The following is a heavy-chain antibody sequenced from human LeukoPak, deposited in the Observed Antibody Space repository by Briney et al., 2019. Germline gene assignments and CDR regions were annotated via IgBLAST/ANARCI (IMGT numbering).Heavy chain of an antibody. D-gene: IGHD3-22*01. Sequence: ASVTVSCKASGYTFTSYGISWVRQAPGQGLEWMGWISAYNGNTNYAQKLQGRVTMTTDTSTSTAYMELRSLRSDDTAVYYCARARDSSGYYKTNWYFDLWGRGTLVTVSS. CDR3: ARARDSSGYYKTNWYFDL. CDR2: ISAYNGNT. J-gene: IGHJ2*01. CDR1: GYTFTSYG. V-gene: IGHV1-18*01.